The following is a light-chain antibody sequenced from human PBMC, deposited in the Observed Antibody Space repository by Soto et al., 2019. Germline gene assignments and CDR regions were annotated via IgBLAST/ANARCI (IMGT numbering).Light chain of an antibody. CDR1: QSIRST. CDR3: QQYNNWFRGS. J-gene: IGKJ2*04. Sequence: EIVMTQSPATLSVSPGESATVSCRASQSIRSTLAWYQQIPGQAPRLLIYGPSTRVTGIPARFSGSGSGTDFTITISSMQPEDSAVYSCQQYNNWFRGSFGTGTKLEIK. CDR2: GPS. V-gene: IGKV3-15*01.